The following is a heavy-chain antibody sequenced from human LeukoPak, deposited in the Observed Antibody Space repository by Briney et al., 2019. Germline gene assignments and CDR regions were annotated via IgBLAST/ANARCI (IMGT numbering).Heavy chain of an antibody. CDR1: GFTFSSYA. D-gene: IGHD1-14*01. CDR3: AQLLDDNPIRWYFGL. J-gene: IGHJ2*01. Sequence: GGSLRLSCTASGFTFSSYALSWVRQAPGKGLEWVSSISEGGDTPYYADSVKGLFTISRDNSKNTLYLQMSSLRAEDTAVYYCAQLLDDNPIRWYFGLWGRGTLVTVFS. CDR2: ISEGGDTP. V-gene: IGHV3-23*01.